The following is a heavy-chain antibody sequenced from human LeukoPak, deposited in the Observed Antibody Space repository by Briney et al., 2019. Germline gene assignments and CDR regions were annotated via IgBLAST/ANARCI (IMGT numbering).Heavy chain of an antibody. V-gene: IGHV3-23*01. CDR1: GFTLSSYA. CDR2: ISGSGGST. D-gene: IGHD2-2*02. Sequence: GGSLRLSCAASGFTLSSYAMSWVRQAPGKGMEWVSAISGSGGSTYYADSVKGRFTISRDNSKNTLYLQMNSLRAEDTAVYYCAKHLRGYCSSTICYRPFDYWGQGTLVTVSS. CDR3: AKHLRGYCSSTICYRPFDY. J-gene: IGHJ4*02.